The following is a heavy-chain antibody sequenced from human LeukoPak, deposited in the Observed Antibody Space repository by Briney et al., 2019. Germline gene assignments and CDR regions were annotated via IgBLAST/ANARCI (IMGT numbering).Heavy chain of an antibody. D-gene: IGHD2-2*01. CDR2: IGGSGGST. CDR3: AKSVVVVPAGTGGWFDP. V-gene: IGHV3-23*01. J-gene: IGHJ5*02. CDR1: GFTFSSYA. Sequence: GGSLRLSCAASGFTFSSYAMSWVRQAPGKGLEWVSAIGGSGGSTYYADSVKGRFTISRDNSKNTLYLQMNSLRAEDTAVYYCAKSVVVVPAGTGGWFDPWGQGTLVTVSS.